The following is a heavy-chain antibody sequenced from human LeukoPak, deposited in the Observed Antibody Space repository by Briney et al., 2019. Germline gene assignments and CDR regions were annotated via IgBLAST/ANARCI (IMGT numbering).Heavy chain of an antibody. J-gene: IGHJ4*02. CDR3: AKDSGGYDSSGYYYPRRHFDY. D-gene: IGHD3-22*01. CDR1: EFTFTHYG. Sequence: GGSLRLSCAASEFTFTHYGMSWVRQAPGKGMEWVSTIDAGGVNTHYADSVKGRFTISRDNSKHTLYLQMNNLRAEDTAVYYCAKDSGGYDSSGYYYPRRHFDYWGQGTLVTVSS. V-gene: IGHV3-23*01. CDR2: IDAGGVNT.